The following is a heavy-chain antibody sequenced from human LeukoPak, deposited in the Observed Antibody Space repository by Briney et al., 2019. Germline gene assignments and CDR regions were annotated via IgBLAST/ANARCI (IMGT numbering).Heavy chain of an antibody. CDR1: GFTFSSYA. Sequence: PGGSLRLSCAASGFTFSSYAMSLFRQAPGKGLEWVSAISGSGGSTYYAYSVKGRFTISRDNSKNTLYLQMNSLRAEDTAVYYCAKDLVAAPGDGYNSPHDYWGQGTLVTVSS. J-gene: IGHJ4*02. V-gene: IGHV3-23*01. CDR3: AKDLVAAPGDGYNSPHDY. CDR2: ISGSGGST. D-gene: IGHD5-24*01.